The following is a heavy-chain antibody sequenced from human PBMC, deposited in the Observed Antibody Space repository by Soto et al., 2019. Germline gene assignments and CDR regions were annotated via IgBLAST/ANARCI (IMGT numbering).Heavy chain of an antibody. V-gene: IGHV4-34*01. D-gene: IGHD2-15*01. J-gene: IGHJ6*02. CDR1: GGSFSGYY. CDR3: ARGYCSGGSCSPSGMDV. Sequence: PSETLSFTCAVYGGSFSGYYWSWIRQPPGKGLEWIGEINHSGSTNYNPSLKSRVTISVDTSKNQFSLKLSSVTAADTAVYYCARGYCSGGSCSPSGMDVWGQGTTVTVSS. CDR2: INHSGST.